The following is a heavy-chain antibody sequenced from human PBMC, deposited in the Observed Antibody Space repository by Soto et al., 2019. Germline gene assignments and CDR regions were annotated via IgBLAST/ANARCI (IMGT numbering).Heavy chain of an antibody. CDR3: AREPTVPSAFDY. J-gene: IGHJ4*02. D-gene: IGHD4-17*01. CDR1: GGSIRSGGYY. V-gene: IGHV4-31*03. CDR2: IYYTGIT. Sequence: PSETLSLTCTVSGGSIRSGGYYWTWNRQHPGKGLEWIGYIYYTGITYYNPSLKSRVTMSLGSSKNQFSLQLTSVTAAVTSVYYCAREPTVPSAFDYWGQGTLVTVS.